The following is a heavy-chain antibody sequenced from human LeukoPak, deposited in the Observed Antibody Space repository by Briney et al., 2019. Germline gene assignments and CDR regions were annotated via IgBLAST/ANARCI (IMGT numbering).Heavy chain of an antibody. CDR3: ARENSYHFDY. J-gene: IGHJ4*02. CDR2: ISYDGSNK. V-gene: IGHV3-30*03. D-gene: IGHD4-23*01. CDR1: GFTFSSYG. Sequence: GGSLRLSCAASGFTFSSYGMHWVRQAPGKGLEWVAVISYDGSNKYYADSVKGRFTISRDNAKNTLYLQMNSLRGEDTAVYYCARENSYHFDYWGQGTLDTVSS.